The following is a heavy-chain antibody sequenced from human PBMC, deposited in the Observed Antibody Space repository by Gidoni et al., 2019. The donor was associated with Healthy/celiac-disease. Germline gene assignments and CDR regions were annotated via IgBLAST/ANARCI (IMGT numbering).Heavy chain of an antibody. CDR1: GYTFTGYY. CDR3: ARGTMIVVAEPPLGDWFDP. D-gene: IGHD3-22*01. V-gene: IGHV1-2*04. CDR2: INPNSGGT. J-gene: IGHJ5*02. Sequence: QVQLVQSGAEVKKPGASVKVSCKASGYTFTGYYMHWVRQAPGQGLEWMGWINPNSGGTNYAQKFQGWVTMTRDTSISTAYMELSRLRSDDTAVYYCARGTMIVVAEPPLGDWFDPWGQGTLVTVSS.